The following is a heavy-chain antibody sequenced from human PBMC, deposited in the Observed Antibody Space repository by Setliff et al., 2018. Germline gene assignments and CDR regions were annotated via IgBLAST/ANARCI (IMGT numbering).Heavy chain of an antibody. CDR3: ARDSQGSGCYDY. J-gene: IGHJ4*02. D-gene: IGHD6-19*01. CDR2: IFYNGMA. V-gene: IGHV4-39*07. Sequence: SETLSLTCAVSGASIRNNYYWGWIRQSPGTGLEWIGSIFYNGMAYYNPSLKSRVTMSVDTSKNQFSLKLSSVTAADTAVYYCARDSQGSGCYDYWGQGTLVTVSS. CDR1: GASIRNNYY.